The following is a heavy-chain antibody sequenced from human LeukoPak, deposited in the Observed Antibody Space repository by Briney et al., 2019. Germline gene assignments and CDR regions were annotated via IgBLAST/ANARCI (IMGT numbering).Heavy chain of an antibody. J-gene: IGHJ3*02. Sequence: PSETLSLTCGVSGGSIDTSSYYWVWIRQPPGKGLEWIGSFYYTGSTHYNPSLKSRVTVSGDTSKNQFSVKLSSVTAADTAVYYCAREGAFDIWGQGTMVTVSS. CDR3: AREGAFDI. CDR1: GGSIDTSSYY. V-gene: IGHV4-39*07. CDR2: FYYTGST.